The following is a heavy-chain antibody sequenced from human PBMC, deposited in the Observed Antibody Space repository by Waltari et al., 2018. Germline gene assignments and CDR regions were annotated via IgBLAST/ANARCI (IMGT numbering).Heavy chain of an antibody. CDR2: ISYDGSNK. CDR3: AKGWSGSYYNWFDP. CDR1: GFTLRSYG. Sequence: QVQLVESGGGVVQPGRSLRLSCAASGFTLRSYGLHWVRQAPGTGLEGVAVISYDGSNKYYADSVKGRFTISRDNSKNTLYLQMNSLRAEDTAVYYCAKGWSGSYYNWFDPWGQGTLVTVSS. V-gene: IGHV3-30*18. D-gene: IGHD1-26*01. J-gene: IGHJ5*02.